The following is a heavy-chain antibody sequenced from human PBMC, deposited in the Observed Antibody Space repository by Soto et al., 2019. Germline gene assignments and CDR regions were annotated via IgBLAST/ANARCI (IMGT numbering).Heavy chain of an antibody. D-gene: IGHD6-19*01. CDR2: ISSSGSTI. CDR3: AKREASGLKYFDY. J-gene: IGHJ4*02. V-gene: IGHV3-11*01. CDR1: GFTFSDYY. Sequence: SGFTFSDYYMSWIRQAPGKGLEWVSYISSSGSTIYYADSVKGRFTISRDNSKNSLYLQMNSLRAEDTAVYYCAKREASGLKYFDYWGQGTLVTVSS.